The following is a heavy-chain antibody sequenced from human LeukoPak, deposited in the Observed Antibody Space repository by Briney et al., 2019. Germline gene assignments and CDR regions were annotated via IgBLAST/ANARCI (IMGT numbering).Heavy chain of an antibody. CDR3: ARLIVVVPAAIVWFDP. D-gene: IGHD2-2*01. J-gene: IGHJ5*02. CDR1: GYSTSSGYY. V-gene: IGHV4-38-2*02. CDR2: IYYSGST. Sequence: SETLSLTCTVSGYSTSSGYYWGWIRQPPGKGLEWIGSIYYSGSTYYNPSLKSRVTISVDTSKNQFSLKLSSVTAADTAVYYCARLIVVVPAAIVWFDPWGQGTLVTVSS.